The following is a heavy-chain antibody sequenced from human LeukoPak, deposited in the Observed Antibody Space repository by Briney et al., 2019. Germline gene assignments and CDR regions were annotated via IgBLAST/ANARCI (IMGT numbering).Heavy chain of an antibody. J-gene: IGHJ4*02. D-gene: IGHD5-18*01. V-gene: IGHV4-30-2*01. CDR1: GGSISSGGYY. Sequence: SETLSLTCTVSGGSISSGGYYWSWIRRPPGKGLEWIGHIYHSGSTYYNPSLKSRVTISVDRSKNQFSLKLSSVTAADTAVYYCAREESGYSYGPDYWGQGTLVTVSS. CDR2: IYHSGST. CDR3: AREESGYSYGPDY.